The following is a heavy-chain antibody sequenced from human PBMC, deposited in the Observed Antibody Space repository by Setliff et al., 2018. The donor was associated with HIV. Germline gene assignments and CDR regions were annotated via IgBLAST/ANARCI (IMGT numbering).Heavy chain of an antibody. Sequence: GASVRVSCKASGYTFTRYGISWVRQAPGQGLEWMGWISANNGNTNYAQKLQGRVTMTTDTSTSTAYMELRSLRSDDTAVYYCARHASTWYYESSGPHFDYWGQGTPVTVSS. CDR3: ARHASTWYYESSGPHFDY. CDR1: GYTFTRYG. V-gene: IGHV1-18*01. CDR2: ISANNGNT. D-gene: IGHD3-22*01. J-gene: IGHJ4*02.